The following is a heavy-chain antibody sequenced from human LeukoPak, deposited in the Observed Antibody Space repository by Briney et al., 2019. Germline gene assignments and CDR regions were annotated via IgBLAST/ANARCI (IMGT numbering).Heavy chain of an antibody. CDR2: ITNSNGGST. Sequence: GGSLRLSCEASGFTFDDYGMSWVRQAAGKGLEWVSAITNSNGGSTGYGDSVRGRFTISRDNAKNSLYLQMNSLGAEDTALYHCVRCSRSSTSCYSAFDIWGQGTMVTVSS. J-gene: IGHJ3*02. CDR1: GFTFDDYG. D-gene: IGHD2-2*02. V-gene: IGHV3-20*01. CDR3: VRCSRSSTSCYSAFDI.